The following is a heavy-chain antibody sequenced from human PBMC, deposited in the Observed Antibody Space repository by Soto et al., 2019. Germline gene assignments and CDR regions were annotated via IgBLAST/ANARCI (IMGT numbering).Heavy chain of an antibody. J-gene: IGHJ4*01. CDR1: GYSFTSYW. CDR3: ARHLVGSTRGDFDY. V-gene: IGHV5-51*01. CDR2: ICPYDSDT. D-gene: IGHD2-2*01. Sequence: RGESLKISCKTSGYSFTSYWIGWVRQMPGKGMEWMGNICPYDSDTRYSPSFQGQVTISADTSITTAYLQWSGLRASDTAMYFCARHLVGSTRGDFDYWGQGTLVTVSS.